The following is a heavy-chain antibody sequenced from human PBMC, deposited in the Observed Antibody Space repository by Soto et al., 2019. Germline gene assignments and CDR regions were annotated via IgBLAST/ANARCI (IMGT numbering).Heavy chain of an antibody. V-gene: IGHV3-23*01. CDR1: VFTFSSYA. Sequence: PVGSLRLSCAASVFTFSSYAMVCVRHSPGKGLEWVSTITANSGSTAYGDSVKGRFTISRDNSKSTLYLQMNSLRVEDTAAYYCAESPEWKHRYFEDWGQRTLDTLSS. J-gene: IGHJ4*02. CDR3: AESPEWKHRYFED. D-gene: IGHD3-3*01. CDR2: ITANSGST.